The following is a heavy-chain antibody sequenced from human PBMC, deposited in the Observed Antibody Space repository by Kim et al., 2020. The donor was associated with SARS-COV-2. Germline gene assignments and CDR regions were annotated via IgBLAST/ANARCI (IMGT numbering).Heavy chain of an antibody. V-gene: IGHV4-39*01. CDR1: GGSISSSSYY. CDR3: ATQSYDILTGYYTPTFYGMDV. CDR2: IYYSGST. J-gene: IGHJ6*02. Sequence: SETLSLTCTVSGGSISSSSYYWGWIRQPPGKGLEWIGSIYYSGSTYYNPSLKSRVTISVDTSKNQFSLKLSSVTAADTAVYYCATQSYDILTGYYTPTFYGMDVWGQGTTVTVSS. D-gene: IGHD3-9*01.